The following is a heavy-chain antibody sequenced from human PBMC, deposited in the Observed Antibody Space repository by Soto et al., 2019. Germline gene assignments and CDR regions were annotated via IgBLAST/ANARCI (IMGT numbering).Heavy chain of an antibody. CDR3: TRGTTTASGQVY. CDR2: IYGGGST. CDR1: GFTVTSYR. D-gene: IGHD4-17*01. V-gene: IGHV3-53*01. Sequence: EVQLVESGGGLIQPGGSLRLSCAASGFTVTSYRMSWVRQAPGKGLEWVSVIYGGGSTSYAASVKGRFTISRDDSKNTLYVQMNSLTAEDTAVYYCTRGTTTASGQVYWGQGTLVTVSS. J-gene: IGHJ4*02.